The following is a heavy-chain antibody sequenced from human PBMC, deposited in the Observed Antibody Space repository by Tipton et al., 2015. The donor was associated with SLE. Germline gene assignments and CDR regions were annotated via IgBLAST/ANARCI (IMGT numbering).Heavy chain of an antibody. CDR1: GFTFSSYW. J-gene: IGHJ4*02. Sequence: GSLRLSCAASGFTFSSYWMSWVRQAPGKGLEWVANIKQDGSEKYYVDSVKGRFTISRDNAKNSLYLQMNSLRAEDTAVYYCARIESSGWFLYFDYWGQGTLVTVSS. CDR2: IKQDGSEK. D-gene: IGHD6-19*01. CDR3: ARIESSGWFLYFDY. V-gene: IGHV3-7*03.